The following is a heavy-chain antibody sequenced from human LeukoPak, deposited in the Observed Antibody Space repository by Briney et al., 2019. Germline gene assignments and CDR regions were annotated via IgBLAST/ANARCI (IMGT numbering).Heavy chain of an antibody. CDR1: AYSISTDYY. V-gene: IGHV4-38-2*02. D-gene: IGHD1-26*01. CDR3: ARGKSRGSHIDY. Sequence: SETLSLTCTVSAYSISTDYYWGWIRQPPGKGLEWIGSIYHGGSTYYNPSLKSRVTISVDTSKNQFSLRLRSVTAADTALYYCARGKSRGSHIDYWGQGTLVTVSS. CDR2: IYHGGST. J-gene: IGHJ4*02.